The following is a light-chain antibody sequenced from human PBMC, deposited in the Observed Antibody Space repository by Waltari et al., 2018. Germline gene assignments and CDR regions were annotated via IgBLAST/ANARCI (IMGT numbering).Light chain of an antibody. Sequence: DIQMTQSPSSLSPTVVDSVIITCLASHGINTYLAWFQQKPGKAPKSLIYAASTLQSGVSTNFSGSGSGTDFTLTISSLQPEDCATYYCQQYNTYPPTFGGGTRVEI. J-gene: IGKJ4*01. CDR3: QQYNTYPPT. CDR1: HGINTY. CDR2: AAS. V-gene: IGKV1-16*02.